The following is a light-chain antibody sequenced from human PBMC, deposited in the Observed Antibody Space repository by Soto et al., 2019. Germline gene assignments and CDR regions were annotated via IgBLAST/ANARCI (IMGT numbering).Light chain of an antibody. V-gene: IGKV3-20*01. CDR1: QSVTTN. CDR2: GAS. CDR3: QQYSNELWT. Sequence: EIVLTQSTGTLSLSPGERATLSCRASQSVTTNMAWYQQKPGQAPRLLIHGASRRAPGIPDRVSGSGSGTDFTLTISRLEPEDFAVYYRQQYSNELWTFGQGTKVDIK. J-gene: IGKJ1*01.